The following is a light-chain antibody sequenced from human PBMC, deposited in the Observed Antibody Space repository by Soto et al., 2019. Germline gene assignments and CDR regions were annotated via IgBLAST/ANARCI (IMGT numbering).Light chain of an antibody. CDR1: QTISSW. CDR2: KAS. V-gene: IGKV1-5*03. CDR3: QHSNSYPEA. J-gene: IGKJ1*01. Sequence: IQMTQSPSTLSGSFGDRVTITCRASQTISSWLAWYQQKQGKAPKLLIYKASTLKSGVPSRFSGSGSGTEFTITISSLQTDDGATYYCQHSNSYPEAFGQGTKVDIK.